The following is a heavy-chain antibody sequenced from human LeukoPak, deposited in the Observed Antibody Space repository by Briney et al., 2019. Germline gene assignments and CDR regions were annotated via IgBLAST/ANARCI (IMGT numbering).Heavy chain of an antibody. J-gene: IGHJ5*02. CDR3: AKRIAVAGVWFDP. V-gene: IGHV3-23*01. D-gene: IGHD6-19*01. CDR2: ISGSGGST. CDR1: GFTSSSYA. Sequence: GGSLRLSCAASGFTSSSYAMSCVCHAPPKRLEWVSAISGSGGSTYYADSVKGRFTISRDNSKNTLYLQMNSLRAEDTAVYYCAKRIAVAGVWFDPWGQGTLVTVSS.